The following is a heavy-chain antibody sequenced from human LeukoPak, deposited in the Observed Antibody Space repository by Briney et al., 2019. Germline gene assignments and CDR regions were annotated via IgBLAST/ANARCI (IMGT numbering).Heavy chain of an antibody. V-gene: IGHV3-21*01. CDR2: ISGSSSHI. CDR3: VRGYCSGGSCYSLIGY. J-gene: IGHJ4*02. Sequence: GGSLRLSCAASGFTFSSYAMNWVRQAPGEGLGWVSLISGSSSHIYYADSVKGRFTISRDNAKTSLNLQMNSLRAEDTAVYSCVRGYCSGGSCYSLIGYWGQGTLVTVSS. D-gene: IGHD2-15*01. CDR1: GFTFSSYA.